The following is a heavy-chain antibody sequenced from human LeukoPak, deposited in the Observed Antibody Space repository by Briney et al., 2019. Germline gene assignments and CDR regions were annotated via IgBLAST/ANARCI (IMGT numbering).Heavy chain of an antibody. D-gene: IGHD5-12*01. CDR1: GASISSGNSY. CDR2: IYYSGST. V-gene: IGHV4-30-4*08. J-gene: IGHJ6*03. CDR3: ARSNCGYDSIPNYMDV. Sequence: PSQTLSLTCTVSGASISSGNSYWSWIRQPPGKGLEWIGYIYYSGSTYYNPSLKSRVTISVDTSKNQFSLKLSSVTAADTAVYYCARSNCGYDSIPNYMDVWGKGTTVTVPS.